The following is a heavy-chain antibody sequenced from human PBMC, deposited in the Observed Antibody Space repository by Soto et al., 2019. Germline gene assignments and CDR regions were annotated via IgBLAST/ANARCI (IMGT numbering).Heavy chain of an antibody. CDR2: IGPESGAI. J-gene: IGHJ4*02. CDR3: GRGRSGQIVVFY. V-gene: IGHV1-2*02. Sequence: GASVKVSCKASGYSFTGHYIHWVRQAPEQGPEWMGEIGPESGAIRYAQKFQGRVTMTMDTSITTVYMELNNLRPDDTAIYYCGRGRSGQIVVFYWGQGTPVTVSS. CDR1: GYSFTGHY. D-gene: IGHD1-26*01.